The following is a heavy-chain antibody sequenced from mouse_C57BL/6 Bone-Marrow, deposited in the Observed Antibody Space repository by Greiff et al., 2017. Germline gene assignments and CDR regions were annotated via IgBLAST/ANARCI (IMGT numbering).Heavy chain of an antibody. CDR1: GYTFTSYW. CDR2: IYPGSGST. V-gene: IGHV1-55*01. J-gene: IGHJ1*03. CDR3: ARTYYGSSFDV. D-gene: IGHD1-1*01. Sequence: VQLQQPGAELVKPGASVKMSCKASGYTFTSYWITWVKQRPGQGLEWIGDIYPGSGSTNYNEKFKSKATLTVDTSSSPAYMQLSSLTSEYSAVYYCARTYYGSSFDVWGTGTTVTVSS.